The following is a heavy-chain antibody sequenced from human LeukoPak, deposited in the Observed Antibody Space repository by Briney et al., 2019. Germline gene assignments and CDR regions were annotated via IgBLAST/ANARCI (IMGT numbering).Heavy chain of an antibody. CDR1: GFTFSDNN. V-gene: IGHV4-34*01. D-gene: IGHD3-16*02. CDR2: INHSGST. Sequence: GSLRLSCAASGFTFSDNNMSWIRQAPGKGLQWIGEINHSGSTNYNPSLKSRVTISVDTSKNQFSLKLSSVTAADTAVYYCARIYVWGSYRFDYWGQGTLVTVSS. J-gene: IGHJ4*02. CDR3: ARIYVWGSYRFDY.